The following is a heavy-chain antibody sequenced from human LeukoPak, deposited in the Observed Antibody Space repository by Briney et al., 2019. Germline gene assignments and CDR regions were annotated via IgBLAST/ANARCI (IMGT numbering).Heavy chain of an antibody. CDR2: IRYDGSNK. CDR1: GFTFSSYG. Sequence: GGSLRLSCAASGFTFSSYGMHWVRQAPGKGLEWVAFIRYDGSNKYYADSVKGRFTISRDNSKNTLYLQMNSLRAGDTAVYYCAKDVGGYTGYDFDYWGQGTLVTVSS. CDR3: AKDVGGYTGYDFDY. V-gene: IGHV3-30*02. D-gene: IGHD5-12*01. J-gene: IGHJ4*02.